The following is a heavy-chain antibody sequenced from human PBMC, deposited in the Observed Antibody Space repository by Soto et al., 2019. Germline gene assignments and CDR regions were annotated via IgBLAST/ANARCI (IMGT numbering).Heavy chain of an antibody. CDR3: ERVIRGDYYNYPLDT. D-gene: IGHD3-16*01. J-gene: IGHJ5*02. Sequence: ASVKVSCKASGYTFTGYFMHWVRQAPGQGLEWMGWINPYSGGADYAQSFQGRVTMTRDTSISTVYMELSRLRFDDTAVYYCERVIRGDYYNYPLDTWVQGTVVTVSS. CDR2: INPYSGGA. CDR1: GYTFTGYF. V-gene: IGHV1-2*02.